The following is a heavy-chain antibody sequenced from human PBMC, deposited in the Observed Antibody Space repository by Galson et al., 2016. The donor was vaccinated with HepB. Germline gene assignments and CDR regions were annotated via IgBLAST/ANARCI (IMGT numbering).Heavy chain of an antibody. CDR1: GGSVTSDPYY. D-gene: IGHD4-11*01. V-gene: IGHV4-61*01. CDR3: ARGTRPYSNYPPTLDY. J-gene: IGHJ4*02. CDR2: MYYSGST. Sequence: SETLSLTCTVSGGSVTSDPYYWSWIRQPPGKGLEWVGYMYYSGSTNYNPSLKSRVTISIDTSKNQFSVKLRSVTAADTAVYFCARGTRPYSNYPPTLDYWGQGTLVTVSS.